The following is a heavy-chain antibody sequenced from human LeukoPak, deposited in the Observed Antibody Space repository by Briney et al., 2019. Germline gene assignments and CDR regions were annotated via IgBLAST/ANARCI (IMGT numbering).Heavy chain of an antibody. J-gene: IGHJ5*02. Sequence: GGSLRLSCAASGFTFSNYTMSWVRQAPGKGLEWVSTITDSGGNTYYADSVKGRFTISRDNSKNSLYMQMNSLRAEETAVYYPAKDYRTSPTGLDWFDPWGQGTLVTVSS. CDR2: ITDSGGNT. D-gene: IGHD2-8*02. CDR1: GFTFSNYT. V-gene: IGHV3-23*01. CDR3: AKDYRTSPTGLDWFDP.